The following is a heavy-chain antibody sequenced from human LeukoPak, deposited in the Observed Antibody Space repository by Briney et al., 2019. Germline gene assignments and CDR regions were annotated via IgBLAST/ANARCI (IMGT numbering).Heavy chain of an antibody. CDR1: GGSVSSGSYY. V-gene: IGHV4-61*01. CDR3: ARVPGGGTAAN. D-gene: IGHD1-7*01. CDR2: IYYSGSA. Sequence: SETLSLTCTVSGGSVSSGSYYWSWIRQPPGKGLEWIGYIYYSGSANYNPSLKSRVTISVDTSKNQFSLKLSSVTAADTAVYYCARVPGGGTAANWGQGTMVTVSS. J-gene: IGHJ3*01.